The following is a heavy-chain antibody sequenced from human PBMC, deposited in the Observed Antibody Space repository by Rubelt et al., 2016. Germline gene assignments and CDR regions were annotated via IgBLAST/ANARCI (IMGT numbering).Heavy chain of an antibody. V-gene: IGHV4-39*01. J-gene: IGHJ4*02. CDR1: GGSISSSSYY. D-gene: IGHD3-3*01. CDR3: ARGRFLEWLPPDY. Sequence: QLQLQESGPGRVKPSETLSLTCTVSGGSISSSSYYWGWIRQPPGKGLEWIGSIYYSGSTYYNPSLKSPVTISVDTSSNQFSLKLSCLTAADTALYYCARGRFLEWLPPDYWGQRPLVTVSS. CDR2: IYYSGST.